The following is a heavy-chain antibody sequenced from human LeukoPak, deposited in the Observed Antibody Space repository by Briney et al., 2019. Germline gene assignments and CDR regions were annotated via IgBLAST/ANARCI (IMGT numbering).Heavy chain of an antibody. J-gene: IGHJ4*02. CDR2: ISAYNGNT. D-gene: IGHD5-18*01. Sequence: ASVKVSCKASGYTFTSYGISWVRQAPGQGLEWMGWISAYNGNTNYAQKLQGRVTMTTDTSTSTAYMELRSLRSDDTAVYYCARDSGVQLWLEIDYWGQGTLVTVSS. V-gene: IGHV1-18*01. CDR1: GYTFTSYG. CDR3: ARDSGVQLWLEIDY.